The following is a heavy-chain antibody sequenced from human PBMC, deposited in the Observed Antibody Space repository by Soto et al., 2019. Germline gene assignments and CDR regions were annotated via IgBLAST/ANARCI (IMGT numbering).Heavy chain of an antibody. V-gene: IGHV3-30*18. CDR1: GVTFSSYG. Sequence: GGSLRLSCAASGVTFSSYGMHWVRQAPGKGLEWVAVISYDGSNKYYADSVKGRFTISRDNSKNTLYLQMNSLRAEDTAVYYCAKGKRPEKYYYYYYGMDVWGQGTTVTVSS. D-gene: IGHD6-6*01. CDR2: ISYDGSNK. J-gene: IGHJ6*02. CDR3: AKGKRPEKYYYYYYGMDV.